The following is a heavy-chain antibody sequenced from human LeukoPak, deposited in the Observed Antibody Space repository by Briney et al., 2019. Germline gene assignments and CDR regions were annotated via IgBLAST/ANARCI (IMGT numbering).Heavy chain of an antibody. CDR2: ITSSGDGT. J-gene: IGHJ4*02. D-gene: IGHD3-16*02. CDR1: GFTFSIYA. V-gene: IGHV3-23*01. CDR3: AKDDYDYVWRSYRYPHVLFSSCFDY. Sequence: GGSLRLSCAASGFTFSIYAMSWVRQAPGKGLQWVSSITSSGDGTYYADSVKGRFTISRDNPENMLYLQMNSLRVEDTAVYYCAKDDYDYVWRSYRYPHVLFSSCFDYWGQGTLVTVSS.